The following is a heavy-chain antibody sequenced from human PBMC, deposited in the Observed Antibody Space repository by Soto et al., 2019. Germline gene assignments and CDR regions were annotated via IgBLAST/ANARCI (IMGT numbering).Heavy chain of an antibody. V-gene: IGHV5-51*01. CDR3: ARIPSTGPYYFDY. CDR2: IYPGDSDT. J-gene: IGHJ4*02. D-gene: IGHD1-1*01. Sequence: SLKVSCKASGYSFTSYWIVWVRQMPGKGLEWMGIIYPGDSDTRYSPSFQGQVTISADKSISTASLQWSSLKASDTAMYYCARIPSTGPYYFDYWGQGTLVTVSS. CDR1: GYSFTSYW.